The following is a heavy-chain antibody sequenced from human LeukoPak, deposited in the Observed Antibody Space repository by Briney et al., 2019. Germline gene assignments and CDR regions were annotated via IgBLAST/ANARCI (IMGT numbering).Heavy chain of an antibody. D-gene: IGHD5-18*01. CDR1: GFTFSSYD. CDR3: AKDLRDTAMVFDY. CDR2: IGTAGDT. V-gene: IGHV3-13*01. Sequence: GGSLRLSCAASGFTFSSYDMHWVRQATGKGLEWVSAIGTAGDTYYPGSVKGRFTISRENAKNTLYLQMNSLRAEDTAVYYCAKDLRDTAMVFDYWGQGTLVTVSS. J-gene: IGHJ4*02.